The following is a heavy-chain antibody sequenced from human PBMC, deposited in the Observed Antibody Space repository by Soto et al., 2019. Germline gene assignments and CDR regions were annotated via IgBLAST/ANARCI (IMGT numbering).Heavy chain of an antibody. CDR1: GGTFSSYA. J-gene: IGHJ4*02. Sequence: QVQLVQSGAEVKKPGSSVKVSCKASGGTFSSYAISWVRQAPGQGLEWMGGIIPIFGTAHYAQTVQSIDTITADESTSTANLELSSLGSEDTAVYYCSRGYEDSSRYLNDYWCQGTLVTASS. D-gene: IGHD3-22*01. CDR3: SRGYEDSSRYLNDY. V-gene: IGHV1-69*01. CDR2: IIPIFGTA.